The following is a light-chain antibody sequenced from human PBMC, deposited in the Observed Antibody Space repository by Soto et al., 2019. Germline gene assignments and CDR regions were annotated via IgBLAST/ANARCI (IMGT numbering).Light chain of an antibody. V-gene: IGKV1-13*02. CDR1: QGISSA. Sequence: AIPLTQSPSSLSASVGDRVSITCRARQGISSALAWYQHKPGKAPKILIYDASSLQSGVPSRFSGSESGTECTLTISSLQPEDFATYYCQQLKTYPFTFGQGTRLEIK. J-gene: IGKJ5*01. CDR2: DAS. CDR3: QQLKTYPFT.